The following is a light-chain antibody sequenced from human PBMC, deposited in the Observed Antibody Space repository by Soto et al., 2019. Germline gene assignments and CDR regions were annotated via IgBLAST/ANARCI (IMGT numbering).Light chain of an antibody. CDR1: QYISTK. Sequence: VLTQPPDSLSLSPGERATLSCRASQYISTKLAWYQQKPGQAPRLLFSGAFNRATDTPDRFSGSGSGTDFTLIISGVEAEDFAMYYCQQYGDSPWTFGQGTRVDFK. J-gene: IGKJ1*01. CDR2: GAF. CDR3: QQYGDSPWT. V-gene: IGKV3-20*01.